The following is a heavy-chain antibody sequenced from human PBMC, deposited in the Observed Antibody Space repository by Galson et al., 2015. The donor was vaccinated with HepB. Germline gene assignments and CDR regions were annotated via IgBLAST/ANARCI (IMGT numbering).Heavy chain of an antibody. Sequence: SVKVSCKASGYTFPAYGITWVRKAPGQGLEWMGWINPYNGNTNYAQKLQGRVTMTTDKSTSTAYMELRSLRSDDTAVYYCARGVAVAAHYYFDHWGQGTLVTVSS. CDR3: ARGVAVAAHYYFDH. J-gene: IGHJ4*02. V-gene: IGHV1-18*01. CDR1: GYTFPAYG. D-gene: IGHD6-19*01. CDR2: INPYNGNT.